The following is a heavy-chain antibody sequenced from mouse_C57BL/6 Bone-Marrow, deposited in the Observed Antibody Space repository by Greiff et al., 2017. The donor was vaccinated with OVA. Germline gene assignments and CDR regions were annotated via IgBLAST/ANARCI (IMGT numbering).Heavy chain of an antibody. Sequence: VQGVESGAELARPGASVKMSCKASGYTFTSYTMHWVKQRPGQGLEWIGYINPSSGYTKYNQKFKDKATLTADKSSSTAYMQLSSLTSEDSAVYYCARLRAWFAYWGQGTLVTVSA. CDR3: ARLRAWFAY. D-gene: IGHD1-1*01. CDR1: GYTFTSYT. CDR2: INPSSGYT. J-gene: IGHJ3*01. V-gene: IGHV1-4*01.